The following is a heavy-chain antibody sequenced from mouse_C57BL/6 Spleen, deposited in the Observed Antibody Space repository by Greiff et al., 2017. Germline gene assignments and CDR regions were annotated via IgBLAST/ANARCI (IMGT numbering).Heavy chain of an antibody. D-gene: IGHD2-1*01. J-gene: IGHJ3*01. CDR3: ARFNYLAY. Sequence: QVQLQQSGAELVRPGTSVKVSCKASGYAFTNYLIEWVKQRPGQGLEWIGVINPGSGGTNYNEKFKGKATLTADKSSSTAYMQLSSLTSEDSAVYFCARFNYLAYWGQGTLVTVSA. V-gene: IGHV1-54*01. CDR2: INPGSGGT. CDR1: GYAFTNYL.